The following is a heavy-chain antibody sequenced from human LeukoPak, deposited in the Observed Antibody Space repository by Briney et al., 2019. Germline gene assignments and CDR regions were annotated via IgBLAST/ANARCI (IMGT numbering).Heavy chain of an antibody. CDR1: GYTFISYS. D-gene: IGHD3-10*01. V-gene: IGHV1-18*04. CDR2: ISVYNGNT. J-gene: IGHJ4*02. Sequence: ASVKVSCKASGYTFISYSINWVRQAPGQGREWMGWISVYNGNTKYAQKLQGRVTMTTDTSTSTAYMELRSLRSDDTAVYYCARDRPYYGSGRTFYFDFWGQGTLVTVSS. CDR3: ARDRPYYGSGRTFYFDF.